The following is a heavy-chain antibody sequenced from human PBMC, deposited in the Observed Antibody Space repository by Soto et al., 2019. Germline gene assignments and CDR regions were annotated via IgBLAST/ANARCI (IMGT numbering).Heavy chain of an antibody. CDR3: TTYCSGGSCYSADYYYPYGHDV. CDR1: PFTLCNSC. J-gene: IGHJ6*02. CDR2: IKSTADGGTT. Sequence: GLTLRLPCSPSPFTLCNSCITWVRQAPGKTPEWVGRIKSTADGGTTDYAAPVKGRFTISRDDSKITLYLQMNSLKTEVTAVYYCTTYCSGGSCYSADYYYPYGHDVWGQGT. D-gene: IGHD2-15*01. V-gene: IGHV3-15*01.